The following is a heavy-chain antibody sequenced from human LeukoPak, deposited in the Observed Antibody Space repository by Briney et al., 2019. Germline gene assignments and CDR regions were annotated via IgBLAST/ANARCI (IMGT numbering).Heavy chain of an antibody. D-gene: IGHD6-19*01. CDR1: GFTFSSHW. CDR2: IRYDGNEK. V-gene: IGHV3-7*01. CDR3: ARHMQMEVAGTTCHPVDV. J-gene: IGHJ6*02. Sequence: GGSLRLSCGASGFTFSSHWMSWVRQTPGKGLEWVANIRYDGNEKLFVDSVKGRFTISRDNARNSLYLQMDSLRAEDTAVYYCARHMQMEVAGTTCHPVDVWGQGTTVTVSS.